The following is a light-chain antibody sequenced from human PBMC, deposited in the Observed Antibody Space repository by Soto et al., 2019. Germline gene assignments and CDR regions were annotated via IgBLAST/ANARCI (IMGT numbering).Light chain of an antibody. CDR2: EVS. V-gene: IGLV2-8*01. Sequence: QSALTQPPSASGSPGQSVTISCTGTSSDVGGYNFVSWYQHHPGNAPKLMIYEVSKRPSGVPDRFSGSKSGNTASLTVSGLQAEDEADYYCSSYSGNYIVLLGGGTKLTVL. J-gene: IGLJ2*01. CDR3: SSYSGNYIVL. CDR1: SSDVGGYNF.